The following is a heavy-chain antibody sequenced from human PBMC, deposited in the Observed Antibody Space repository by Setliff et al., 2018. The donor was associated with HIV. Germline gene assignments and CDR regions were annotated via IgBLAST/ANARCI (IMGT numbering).Heavy chain of an antibody. Sequence: SETLSLTCAVSGNYIGSGYYWGWIRQPPGKGLEWIASIYYTGNIYYNPSLKSRVTVSVDTSRIQFSLKLTSVTAADTAVYKCVRHVWSDDFLVPGWFDSWSQGTLVTVSS. V-gene: IGHV4-38-2*01. CDR1: GNYIGSGYY. CDR3: VRHVWSDDFLVPGWFDS. CDR2: IYYTGNI. D-gene: IGHD3-3*01. J-gene: IGHJ5*01.